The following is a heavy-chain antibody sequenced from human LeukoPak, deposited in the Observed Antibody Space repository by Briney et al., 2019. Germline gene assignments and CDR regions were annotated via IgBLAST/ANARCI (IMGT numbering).Heavy chain of an antibody. CDR3: AKGGTGYHDAFDI. D-gene: IGHD3/OR15-3a*01. J-gene: IGHJ3*02. CDR1: GFSFDDYG. CDR2: ISWNSGGI. V-gene: IGHV3-9*01. Sequence: GGSLRLSCVAPGFSFDDYGMHWVRQAPGKGLEWVSGISWNSGGIGYAGSVKGRFTISRDNAKNSLYLQMNSLRPEDTALYYCAKGGTGYHDAFDIWGQGTVVTVSS.